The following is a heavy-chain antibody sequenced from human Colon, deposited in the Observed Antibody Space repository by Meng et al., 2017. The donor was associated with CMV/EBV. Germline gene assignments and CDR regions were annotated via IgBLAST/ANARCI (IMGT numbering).Heavy chain of an antibody. D-gene: IGHD5-24*01. Sequence: GGSLRLSCAASGFTFSSYAMHWVRQAPGKGLEWVAVISYDGSNKYYADSVKGRFTISRDNSKNTLYLQMNSLRAEDTAVYYCARAPPKERHNYYYGMDVWGQGTTVTVSS. J-gene: IGHJ6*02. V-gene: IGHV3-30-3*01. CDR3: ARAPPKERHNYYYGMDV. CDR2: ISYDGSNK. CDR1: GFTFSSYA.